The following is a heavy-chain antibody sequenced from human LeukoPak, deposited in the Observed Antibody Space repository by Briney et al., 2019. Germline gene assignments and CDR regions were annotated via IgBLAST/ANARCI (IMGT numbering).Heavy chain of an antibody. CDR2: IYHSGST. D-gene: IGHD6-13*01. CDR1: GGSISSGGYY. J-gene: IGHJ3*02. V-gene: IGHV4-30-2*01. CDR3: ARDFTPGIAAAGI. Sequence: SQTLSLTCTVSGGSISSGGYYWSWIRQPPGKGLEWIGYIYHSGSTYYNPSLKSRVTISVDRSKNQFSLKLSSVTAADTAVYYCARDFTPGIAAAGIWGQGTMVTVSS.